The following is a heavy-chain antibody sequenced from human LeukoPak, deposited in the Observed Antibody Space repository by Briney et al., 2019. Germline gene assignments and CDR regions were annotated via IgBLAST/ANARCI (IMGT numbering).Heavy chain of an antibody. J-gene: IGHJ4*02. V-gene: IGHV3-7*03. CDR3: AKGGDYSNLLYFDY. CDR2: INSDGSEG. Sequence: GGSLRLSCAVSGFTFSGFWMSWSRQAPGKGLEWVASINSDGSEGYYADVVKGRFTISRDNSKNTLYLQMNSLRAEDTAVYYCAKGGDYSNLLYFDYWGQGTLVTVSS. CDR1: GFTFSGFW. D-gene: IGHD4-11*01.